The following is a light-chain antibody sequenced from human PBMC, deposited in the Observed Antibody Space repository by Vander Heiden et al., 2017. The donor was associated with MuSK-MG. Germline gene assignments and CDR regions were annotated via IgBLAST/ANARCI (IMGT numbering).Light chain of an antibody. V-gene: IGKV1-5*03. J-gene: IGKJ1*01. Sequence: IQLTQSPSTLSASVGDRVTITCRASQSISRWLAWYQQKPEKATNLLIYEASGLQSGVPSRCRGSGSGTEFTLTISSLQPDDFASYYCQHYNGAWTFGQGTKVEIK. CDR1: QSISRW. CDR3: QHYNGAWT. CDR2: EAS.